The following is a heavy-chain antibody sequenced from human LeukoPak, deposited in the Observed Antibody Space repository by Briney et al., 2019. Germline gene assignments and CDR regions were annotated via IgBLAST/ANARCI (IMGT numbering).Heavy chain of an antibody. CDR2: INSDGSST. V-gene: IGHV3-74*01. CDR3: ARDSRPYYYDSSGYALNV. D-gene: IGHD3-22*01. Sequence: GGSLRLSCAASGFTFSSYWMHWVRQAPGKGLVWVSRINSDGSSTSYADSVKGRFTISRDNAKNTLYLQTNSLRAEDTAVYYCARDSRPYYYDSSGYALNVWGKGTTVTISS. J-gene: IGHJ6*04. CDR1: GFTFSSYW.